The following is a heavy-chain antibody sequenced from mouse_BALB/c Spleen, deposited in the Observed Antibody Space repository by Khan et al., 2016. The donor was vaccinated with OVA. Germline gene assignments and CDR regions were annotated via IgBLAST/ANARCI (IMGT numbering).Heavy chain of an antibody. CDR2: INPSTGYT. CDR1: GYTFINYW. Sequence: VQLQQSGAELAKPGASVKMSCKASGYTFINYWILWVKQRPGQGLEWIGYINPSTGYTEYNQNFQDKATLTAEKSSSTAYMQLSSLTSEDSAVYYCARRGLRWDFDYWGQGTTLTVSS. J-gene: IGHJ2*01. V-gene: IGHV1-7*01. D-gene: IGHD1-1*01. CDR3: ARRGLRWDFDY.